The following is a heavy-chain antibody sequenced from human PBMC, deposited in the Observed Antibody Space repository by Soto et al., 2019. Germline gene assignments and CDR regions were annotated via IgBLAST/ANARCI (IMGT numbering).Heavy chain of an antibody. CDR1: GFTFSSYA. V-gene: IGHV3-30-3*01. CDR2: ISYDGSNK. Sequence: LSLTCAASGFTFSSYAMHWVRQAPGKGLEWVAVISYDGSNKYYADSVKGRFTISRDNSKNTLYLQMNSLRAEDTAVYYCARGWRSSGSLHYYYYYGMDVWGQGTTVTVSS. CDR3: ARGWRSSGSLHYYYYYGMDV. J-gene: IGHJ6*02. D-gene: IGHD3-22*01.